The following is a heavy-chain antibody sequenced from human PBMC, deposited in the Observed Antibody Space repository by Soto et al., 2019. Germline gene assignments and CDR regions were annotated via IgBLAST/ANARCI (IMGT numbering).Heavy chain of an antibody. J-gene: IGHJ3*02. CDR3: ARGRLRWDAAFDI. V-gene: IGHV4-30-2*01. D-gene: IGHD4-17*01. CDR2: IYHSGST. CDR1: GGSISSGGYS. Sequence: QLQLQESGSGLVKPSQTLSLTCAVSGGSISSGGYSWSWIRQPPGKGLEWIGYIYHSGSTYYNPSLKSGVTISVARPTNQFPLKLSCVTAADTAVYYCARGRLRWDAAFDIWGQGTMVTVSS.